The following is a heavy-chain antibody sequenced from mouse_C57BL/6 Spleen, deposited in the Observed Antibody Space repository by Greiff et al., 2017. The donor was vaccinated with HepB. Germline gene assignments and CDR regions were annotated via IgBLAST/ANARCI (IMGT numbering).Heavy chain of an antibody. CDR1: GFNIKDYY. J-gene: IGHJ2*01. CDR3: TTWTVVATPYYFDY. V-gene: IGHV14-1*01. Sequence: EVQLQQSGAELVRPGASVKLSCTASGFNIKDYYMHWVKQRPEQGLEWIGRIDPEDGDTEYAPKFQGKATMTADTSSNTAYLQLSSLTSEDTAVYYCTTWTVVATPYYFDYWGQGTTLTVSS. CDR2: IDPEDGDT. D-gene: IGHD1-1*01.